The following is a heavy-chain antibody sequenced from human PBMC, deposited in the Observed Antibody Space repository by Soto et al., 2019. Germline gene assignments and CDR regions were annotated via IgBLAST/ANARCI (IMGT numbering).Heavy chain of an antibody. V-gene: IGHV3-7*01. CDR3: ARLYYDFWSGYSTKWGNYFDY. J-gene: IGHJ4*02. CDR1: GFTFSSYW. CDR2: IKQDGSEK. D-gene: IGHD3-3*01. Sequence: GESLKISCAASGFTFSSYWMSWVRQAPGKGLEWVANIKQDGSEKYYVDSVKGRFTISRDNAKNSLYLQMNSLRAEDTAVYYCARLYYDFWSGYSTKWGNYFDYWGQGTLVTVSS.